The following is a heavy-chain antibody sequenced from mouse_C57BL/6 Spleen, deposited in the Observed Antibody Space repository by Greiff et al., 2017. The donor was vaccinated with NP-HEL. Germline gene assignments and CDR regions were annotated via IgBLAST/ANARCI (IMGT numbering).Heavy chain of an antibody. V-gene: IGHV1-64*01. J-gene: IGHJ2*01. D-gene: IGHD4-1*01. CDR2: IHPNSGST. Sequence: QVQLQQPGAELVKPGASVTLSCKASGYTFTSYWMHWVKQRPGQGLEWIGMIHPNSGSTNYNEKFKSKATLTVDKSSSTAYMQLSSLTSEDSAVYYCARSNWDGGYFDYWGQGTTLTVSS. CDR3: ARSNWDGGYFDY. CDR1: GYTFTSYW.